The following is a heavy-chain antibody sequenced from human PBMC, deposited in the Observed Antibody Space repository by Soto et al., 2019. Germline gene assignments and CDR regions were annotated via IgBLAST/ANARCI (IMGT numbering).Heavy chain of an antibody. D-gene: IGHD2-2*01. CDR1: GGSISSSSYF. V-gene: IGHV4-39*01. CDR2: IYYSGST. J-gene: IGHJ5*02. Sequence: QLQLQESGPGLVKPSETQSLTCSVSGGSISSSSYFWGWIRQPPGKGLEWIGSIYYSGSTYYNPSLKGRVTVSVDTSKNQFSLKLSSVTAADTAVYYCARHTSDFWFDPWGQGTLVTVSS. CDR3: ARHTSDFWFDP.